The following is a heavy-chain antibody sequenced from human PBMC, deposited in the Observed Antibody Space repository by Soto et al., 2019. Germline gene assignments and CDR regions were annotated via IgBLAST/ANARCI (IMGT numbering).Heavy chain of an antibody. CDR2: IERDDDDK. D-gene: IGHD1-20*01. CDR3: ARTIRGPRRFNGMDV. CDR1: GFSLTSPGMW. J-gene: IGHJ6*02. Sequence: AGTTLVNPTVTLTLTCTFSGFSLTSPGMWVSWMRQPPGKALEWLALIERDDDDKYYSTSLKTRLTISKDTRKNQVVLTMANMDPADTGTYYCARTIRGPRRFNGMDVWGQGTTVTVSS. V-gene: IGHV2-70*13.